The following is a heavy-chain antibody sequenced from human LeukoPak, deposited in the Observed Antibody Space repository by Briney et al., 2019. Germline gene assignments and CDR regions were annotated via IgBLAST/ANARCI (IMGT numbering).Heavy chain of an antibody. CDR1: GFTYSSYA. D-gene: IGHD1-26*01. Sequence: GESLRLSCAASGFTYSSYAMSWVRQAPGKGLEWVSAISGSGGSTYYADSVKGRFTISRDNSKNTLYLQMNSLRAEDTAVYYCAKMLESYDFDYWGQGTLVTVSS. CDR2: ISGSGGST. V-gene: IGHV3-23*01. CDR3: AKMLESYDFDY. J-gene: IGHJ4*02.